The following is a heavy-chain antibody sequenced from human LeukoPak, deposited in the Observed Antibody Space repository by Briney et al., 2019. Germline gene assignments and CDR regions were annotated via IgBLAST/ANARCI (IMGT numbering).Heavy chain of an antibody. CDR1: GYTFTSYG. CDR3: ARGSPSRYNYDSSGYYGGYFDH. V-gene: IGHV1-18*01. D-gene: IGHD3-22*01. Sequence: ASVKVSCKASGYTFTSYGISWVRQAPGQGLEWMGWISAYNGNTNYAQKLQGRVTMTTDTSTSTAYMELRSLRSDDTAVYYCARGSPSRYNYDSSGYYGGYFDHWGQGTPVTVSS. CDR2: ISAYNGNT. J-gene: IGHJ4*02.